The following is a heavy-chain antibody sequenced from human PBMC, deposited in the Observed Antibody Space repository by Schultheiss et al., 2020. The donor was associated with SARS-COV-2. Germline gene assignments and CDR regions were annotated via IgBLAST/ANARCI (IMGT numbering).Heavy chain of an antibody. Sequence: GGSLRLSCAASGFTFSNAWMSWVRQAPGKGLEWVGRIKSKTDGGTTDYAAPVKGRFTISRDDSKNTLYLQMNSLKTEDTAVYYCARGKRKNFWPVPALGYGMDVWGQGTTVTVSS. CDR2: IKSKTDGGTT. CDR1: GFTFSNAW. J-gene: IGHJ6*02. CDR3: ARGKRKNFWPVPALGYGMDV. D-gene: IGHD1-1*01. V-gene: IGHV3-15*01.